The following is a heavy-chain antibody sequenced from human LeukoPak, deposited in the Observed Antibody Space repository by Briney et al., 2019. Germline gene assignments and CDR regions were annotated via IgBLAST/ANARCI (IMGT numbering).Heavy chain of an antibody. V-gene: IGHV3-11*01. Sequence: GGSLRLSCAASGLTFSDYYMSWIRQAPGKGLEWLSYINMGGTNTHYADSVKGRFTISRDNAKKSLYLEMTNLRAEDTAVYYCATDGAGFDTWGQGVLVTVSS. CDR3: ATDGAGFDT. J-gene: IGHJ5*02. CDR1: GLTFSDYY. CDR2: INMGGTNT.